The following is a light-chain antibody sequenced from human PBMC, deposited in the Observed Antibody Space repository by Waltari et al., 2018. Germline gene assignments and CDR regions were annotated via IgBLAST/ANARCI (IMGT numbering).Light chain of an antibody. CDR1: KIGSKT. CDR3: QVWDSTRDHVV. Sequence: SYVLTQPPSVSVAPGKTATITCGGNKIGSKTVNWYQQKPGQAPGVVVYHDGDRPSGIPERFSGSNSGNTATLTITRVEAGDEADYYCQVWDSTRDHVVFGGGTKLTVL. CDR2: HDG. J-gene: IGLJ2*01. V-gene: IGLV3-21*03.